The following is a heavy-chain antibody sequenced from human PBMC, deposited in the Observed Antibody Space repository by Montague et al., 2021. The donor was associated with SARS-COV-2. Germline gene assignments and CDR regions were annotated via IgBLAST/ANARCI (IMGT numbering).Heavy chain of an antibody. V-gene: IGHV4-31*03. CDR2: IYYSGST. CDR3: ASAIAVADTYYYYYGMDV. CDR1: GGSTSAGYY. D-gene: IGHD6-19*01. J-gene: IGHJ6*02. Sequence: TLSLTCTVSGGSTSAGYYWTWIRQIPGKGLEWIGYIYYSGSTYYNPSLKSRVIMSIDTSKHQFSLKVSSVTAADTATYFCASAIAVADTYYYYYGMDVWGQGTTVTVSS.